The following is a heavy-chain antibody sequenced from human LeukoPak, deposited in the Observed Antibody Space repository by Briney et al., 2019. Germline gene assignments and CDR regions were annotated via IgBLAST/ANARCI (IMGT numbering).Heavy chain of an antibody. V-gene: IGHV3-30*02. Sequence: GGSLRLSCAASGFTFSSYGMHWVRQAPGKGLEWVAFIRYDGSNKQYADSVKGRFTISRDNSKNTLYLQMNSLRAEDTALYYCAKEYSGSMYYFDYWGQGALATVSS. CDR2: IRYDGSNK. D-gene: IGHD1-26*01. CDR3: AKEYSGSMYYFDY. J-gene: IGHJ4*02. CDR1: GFTFSSYG.